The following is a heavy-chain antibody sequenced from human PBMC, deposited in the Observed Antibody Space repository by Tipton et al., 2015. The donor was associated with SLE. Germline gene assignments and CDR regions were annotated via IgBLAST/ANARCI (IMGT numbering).Heavy chain of an antibody. D-gene: IGHD2-2*01. CDR1: GFTFSSCS. CDR2: INGGGDTI. CDR3: AREYCSSTSCPYAFDI. V-gene: IGHV3-48*01. J-gene: IGHJ3*02. Sequence: SLRLSCAASGFTFSSCSMNWVRQAPGKGLEWISYINGGGDTIHYADSVKGRFTISRDNSKNTLYLQMNSLRAEDTAVYYCAREYCSSTSCPYAFDIWGQGTMVTVSS.